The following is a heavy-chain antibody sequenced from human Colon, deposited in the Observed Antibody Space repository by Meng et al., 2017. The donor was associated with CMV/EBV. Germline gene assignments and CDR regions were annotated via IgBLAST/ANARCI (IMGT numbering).Heavy chain of an antibody. CDR1: GNFGYKG. J-gene: IGHJ5*02. CDR3: ARVGCAGGTCFSGWFDP. D-gene: IGHD2-8*02. V-gene: IGHV1-69*05. CDR2: IIPVFGKT. Sequence: GNFGYKGSNWGRQAPGQGLEWMGGIIPVFGKTSYAQKFQGRVTVTTDEFTTTVFMELSSLRSEDTAVYYCARVGCAGGTCFSGWFDPWGQGTLVTVSS.